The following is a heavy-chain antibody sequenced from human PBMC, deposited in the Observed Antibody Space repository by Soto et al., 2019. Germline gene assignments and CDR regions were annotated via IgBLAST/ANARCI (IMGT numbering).Heavy chain of an antibody. Sequence: SETLSLTCTVSGGTISSGGYYWSWIRQHPGKGLEWIGYIYYSGSTYYNPSLKSRITIPVDTSRDQFSLTVSSVTAADTAMYYCARGLPAARSNAFDIWGQGTMVTVSS. CDR3: ARGLPAARSNAFDI. CDR2: IYYSGST. V-gene: IGHV4-31*03. CDR1: GGTISSGGYY. J-gene: IGHJ3*02. D-gene: IGHD2-2*01.